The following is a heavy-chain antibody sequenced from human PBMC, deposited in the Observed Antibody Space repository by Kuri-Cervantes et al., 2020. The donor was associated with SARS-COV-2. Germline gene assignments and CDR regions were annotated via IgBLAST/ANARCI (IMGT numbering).Heavy chain of an antibody. J-gene: IGHJ6*03. D-gene: IGHD6-19*01. CDR3: ARDMWGRAVAGTSDYYYYYMDV. CDR2: ISTFNANT. Sequence: ASVKVSCKASGYTFTSYGISWFRQAPGQGLEWMGWISTFNANTKYAQKFQGRVTMTTDTSTTTTYMEVGSLRSEDTAVYYCARDMWGRAVAGTSDYYYYYMDVWGKGTTVTVSS. V-gene: IGHV1-18*01. CDR1: GYTFTSYG.